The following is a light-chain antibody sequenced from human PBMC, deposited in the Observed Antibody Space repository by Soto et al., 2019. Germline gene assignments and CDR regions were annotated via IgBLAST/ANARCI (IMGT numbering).Light chain of an antibody. Sequence: DIQMTQSPSTLSASVGDRVTITCRASQSISSWLAWYQQKPGKAPKLLIYDASSLESGVPSSFSGSGSGTEFTLTISSLQPDDFATYYCQQYNSYSPGLWTFGQGTKVDIK. CDR1: QSISSW. V-gene: IGKV1-5*01. CDR2: DAS. CDR3: QQYNSYSPGLWT. J-gene: IGKJ1*01.